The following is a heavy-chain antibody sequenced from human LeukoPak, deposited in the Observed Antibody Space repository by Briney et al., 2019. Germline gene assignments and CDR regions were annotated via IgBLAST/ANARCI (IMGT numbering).Heavy chain of an antibody. Sequence: GGSLRLSCATSGFIFNYYAMSWVRQAPGKGLEWASGISGSDGSTYYADSVKGRFSISRDNSKKTLFLQMNSLRAEDTAVYYCAKSGYSSGWFRAFDIWGQGTLVTVSS. CDR2: ISGSDGST. V-gene: IGHV3-23*01. CDR3: AKSGYSSGWFRAFDI. D-gene: IGHD6-19*01. CDR1: GFIFNYYA. J-gene: IGHJ3*02.